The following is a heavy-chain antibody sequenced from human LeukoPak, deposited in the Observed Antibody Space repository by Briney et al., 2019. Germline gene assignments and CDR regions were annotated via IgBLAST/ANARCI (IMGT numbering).Heavy chain of an antibody. Sequence: PGGSLRLPCAPSGLPFSSDWTHWVRHAPGKGLVWVSRINSDGSSTAYADSVKGRFTISRDNAKNTLYLQMNSLRAEDTAVYYCGRALGSPLDYWGQGTLVTVSS. D-gene: IGHD1-26*01. J-gene: IGHJ4*02. V-gene: IGHV3-74*01. CDR2: INSDGSST. CDR3: GRALGSPLDY. CDR1: GLPFSSDW.